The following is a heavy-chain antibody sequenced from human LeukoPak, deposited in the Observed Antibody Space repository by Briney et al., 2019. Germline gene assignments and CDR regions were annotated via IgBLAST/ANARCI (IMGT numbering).Heavy chain of an antibody. CDR1: GGTFSSYA. V-gene: IGHV1-69*05. CDR3: ARDPRFLEWFSPSD. J-gene: IGHJ4*02. Sequence: SVKVSCKASGGTFSSYAISWVRQAPGQGLEWMGGIIPIFGTANYAQKFQGRVTMTRDTSTSTVYMELSSLRSEDTAVYYCARDPRFLEWFSPSDWGQGTLVTVSS. CDR2: IIPIFGTA. D-gene: IGHD3-3*01.